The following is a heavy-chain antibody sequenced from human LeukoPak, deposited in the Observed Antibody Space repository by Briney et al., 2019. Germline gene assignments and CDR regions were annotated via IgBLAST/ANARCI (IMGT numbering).Heavy chain of an antibody. CDR1: GFTFSSYA. V-gene: IGHV3-30-3*01. D-gene: IGHD2-2*02. CDR3: ARAGGSCSSTSCYNVYYYYYGMDV. CDR2: ISYVGSNK. J-gene: IGHJ6*02. Sequence: GGSLRLSCAASGFTFSSYAMHGVRQAPAKGLEWVAVISYVGSNKYYADSVKGRFTISRDNSKNTLYLQMNSLRAEDTAVYYCARAGGSCSSTSCYNVYYYYYGMDVWGQGTTVTVSS.